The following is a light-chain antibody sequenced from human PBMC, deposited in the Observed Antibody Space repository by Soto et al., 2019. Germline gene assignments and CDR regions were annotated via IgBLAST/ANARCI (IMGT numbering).Light chain of an antibody. CDR2: DAS. CDR1: QSISTW. V-gene: IGKV1-5*01. J-gene: IGKJ1*01. CDR3: QKYNSYSGT. Sequence: IHMTQSPSTLSASVGDRVTITCRASQSISTWLAWYQQKPGQAPKLLIYDASSLQSGVPSRFSGSGFGTEFTLTIRSLQPDDFATYYCQKYNSYSGTFGQGTKV.